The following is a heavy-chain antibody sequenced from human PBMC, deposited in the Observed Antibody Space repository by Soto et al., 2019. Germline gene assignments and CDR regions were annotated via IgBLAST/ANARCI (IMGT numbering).Heavy chain of an antibody. V-gene: IGHV4-31*03. CDR2: IYYSGST. J-gene: IGHJ6*04. Sequence: PSETLSLTCTVSGGSISSGGYYWSWIRQHPGKGLEWIGYIYYSGSTYYNPSLKSRVTISVDTSKNQFSLKLSSVTAADTAVYYCSWCVYRSSVRPVCGKGSTVIVSA. D-gene: IGHD6-6*01. CDR1: GGSISSGGYY. CDR3: SWCVYRSSVRPV.